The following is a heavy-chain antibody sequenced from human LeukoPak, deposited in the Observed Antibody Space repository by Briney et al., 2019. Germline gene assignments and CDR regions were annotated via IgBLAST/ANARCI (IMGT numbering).Heavy chain of an antibody. D-gene: IGHD1-26*01. J-gene: IGHJ1*01. CDR3: ARDGISGSYYAEYFQH. V-gene: IGHV4-59*01. CDR1: GGSFSGYY. Sequence: SETLSLTCAVYGGSFSGYYWSWIRQPPGKGLEWIGYIYYTGSTNYNPSLKSRVTISVDTSKNQFSLKLNSVTAADTAVYYCARDGISGSYYAEYFQHWGQGTLVTVSS. CDR2: IYYTGST.